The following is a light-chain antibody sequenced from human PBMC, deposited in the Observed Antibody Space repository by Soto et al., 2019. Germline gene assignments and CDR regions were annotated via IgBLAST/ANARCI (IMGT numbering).Light chain of an antibody. J-gene: IGKJ1*01. Sequence: EIVLTQSPGTLSLSPGERATLSCRASQSVSSYYLAWYQQKPGQAPRLLIYAASSRATGIPDRFSGGGSGTDFTLTISRLEPEDFAVYYCQHRSNWWTFGQGTKV. CDR3: QHRSNWWT. V-gene: IGKV3D-20*02. CDR1: QSVSSYY. CDR2: AAS.